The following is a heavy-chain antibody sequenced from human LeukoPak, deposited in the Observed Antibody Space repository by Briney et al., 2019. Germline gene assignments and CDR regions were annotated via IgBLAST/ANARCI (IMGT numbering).Heavy chain of an antibody. Sequence: SETLSLTCTVSGGSISSYYWSWIRQPAGKGLEWIGRIYTSGSANYNPSLKSRVTMSVDTSKNQFSLKLSSVTAADTAVYYCARDSTPVFGSGYYPNDAFDIWGQGTMVTVSS. CDR2: IYTSGSA. D-gene: IGHD3-3*01. V-gene: IGHV4-4*07. CDR3: ARDSTPVFGSGYYPNDAFDI. J-gene: IGHJ3*02. CDR1: GGSISSYY.